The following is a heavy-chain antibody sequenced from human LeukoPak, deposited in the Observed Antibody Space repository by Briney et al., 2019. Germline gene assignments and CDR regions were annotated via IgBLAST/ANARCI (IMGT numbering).Heavy chain of an antibody. V-gene: IGHV5-51*01. CDR2: IYPGDSDT. J-gene: IGHJ4*02. Sequence: GESLKISCKRFGYSFTSHGIDWVGQMPGKGLEWMGIIYPGDSDTRYSPSFQGQVTISADKSISTAYLQWSSLKASDTAMSYCVRPAAACTMMWDYWGQGTLVTVSS. CDR1: GYSFTSHG. CDR3: VRPAAACTMMWDY. D-gene: IGHD3-22*01.